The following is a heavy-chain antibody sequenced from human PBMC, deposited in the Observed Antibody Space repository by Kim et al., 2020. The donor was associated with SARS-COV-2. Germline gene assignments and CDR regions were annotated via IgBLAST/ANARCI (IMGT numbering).Heavy chain of an antibody. CDR1: GYTFTSYA. V-gene: IGHV7-4-1*02. D-gene: IGHD6-13*01. CDR2: INTNTGNP. Sequence: ASVKVSCKASGYTFTSYAMNWVRQAPGQGLEWMGWINTNTGNPTYAQGFTGRFVFSLDTSVSTAYLQISSLKAEDTAVYYCAREGMGEKGSSWYSGANDYWGQGTLVTVSS. J-gene: IGHJ4*02. CDR3: AREGMGEKGSSWYSGANDY.